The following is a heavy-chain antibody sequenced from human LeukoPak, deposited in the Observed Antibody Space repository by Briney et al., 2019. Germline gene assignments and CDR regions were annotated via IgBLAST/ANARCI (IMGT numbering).Heavy chain of an antibody. V-gene: IGHV3-23*01. J-gene: IGHJ4*02. CDR3: ATYRQVLLPFES. D-gene: IGHD2-8*02. CDR2: IFPSGGEI. Sequence: GGSLRLSCAASGFTFSTFAMIWVRQPPGKGLEWVSSIFPSGGEIHYADSVRGRFTISRDNSKSTLSLQMNSLRAEDTAIYYCATYRQVLLPFESWGQGTLVIVSS. CDR1: GFTFSTFA.